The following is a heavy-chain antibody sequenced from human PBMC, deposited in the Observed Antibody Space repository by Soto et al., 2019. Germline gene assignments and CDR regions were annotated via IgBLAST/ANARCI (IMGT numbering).Heavy chain of an antibody. V-gene: IGHV3-23*01. D-gene: IGHD2-2*01. CDR3: TSHRSGICTSTSCYGY. Sequence: GGSLRLSCAASGFTFSSYAMSWVRQAPGKGLEWVSAISGSGGSTYYADSVKGRFTISRDNSKNTLYLQMNSLRAEDTAVYYCTSHRSGICTSTSCYGYWGQGALVTVSS. J-gene: IGHJ4*02. CDR2: ISGSGGST. CDR1: GFTFSSYA.